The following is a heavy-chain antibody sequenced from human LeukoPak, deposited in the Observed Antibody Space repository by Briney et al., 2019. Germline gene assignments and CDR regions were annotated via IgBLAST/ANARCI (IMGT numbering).Heavy chain of an antibody. CDR2: INHSGST. J-gene: IGHJ4*02. CDR1: GGSFSGYY. D-gene: IGHD4-23*01. V-gene: IGHV4-34*01. Sequence: PSETLSLTCAVYGGSFSGYYWSWLRQPPGKGLEWIGEINHSGSTNYNPSLKSRVTILADTSKNQFSLKLSSVTAADTAVYYCTRRSNSQPPNYWGQGTLVTVSS. CDR3: TRRSNSQPPNY.